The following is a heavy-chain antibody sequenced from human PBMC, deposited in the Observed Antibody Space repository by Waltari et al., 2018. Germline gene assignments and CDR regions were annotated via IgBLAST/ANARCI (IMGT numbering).Heavy chain of an antibody. CDR3: AKVPGGY. J-gene: IGHJ4*02. D-gene: IGHD3-10*01. CDR1: GFTFSSSA. V-gene: IGHV3-23*04. Sequence: EVQLVQSGAEVTKPGESLRLSCAASGFTFSSSAMGWVRQAPGKGLEWVSAISGSGGSTYYADSVKGRFTISRDNSKNTLYLQMNSLRAEDTAVYYCAKVPGGYWGQGTLVTVSS. CDR2: ISGSGGST.